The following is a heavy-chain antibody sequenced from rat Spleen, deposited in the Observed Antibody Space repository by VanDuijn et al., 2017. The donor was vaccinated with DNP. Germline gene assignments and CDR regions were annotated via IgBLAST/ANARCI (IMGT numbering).Heavy chain of an antibody. J-gene: IGHJ2*01. CDR2: ISYDGGTT. CDR1: GFTLSDYY. Sequence: EVQLVESGGGFVQPGRSLKLSCAASGFTLSDYYMAWVRQAPTKGLEWVAYISYDGGTTYHGDSVKGRFTISRDFVNSILYLQMNSLRSEDMATYYCARHVLPLRVWDYWGQGVMVTVSS. V-gene: IGHV5-22*01. D-gene: IGHD1-4*01. CDR3: ARHVLPLRVWDY.